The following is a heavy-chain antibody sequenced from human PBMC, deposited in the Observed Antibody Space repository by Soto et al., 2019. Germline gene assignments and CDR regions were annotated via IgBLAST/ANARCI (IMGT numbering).Heavy chain of an antibody. CDR3: ARGQRFSDWFDP. Sequence: SETLSLTCSVSGGAISGYYWTWIRQPAGKGLEWIGRIYSSGNTKYNPSLQSRVTMSLDTSNNQFSLRLTSVTAADTAVYYCARGQRFSDWFDPWGQGTLVTVSS. J-gene: IGHJ5*02. D-gene: IGHD3-3*01. V-gene: IGHV4-4*07. CDR2: IYSSGNT. CDR1: GGAISGYY.